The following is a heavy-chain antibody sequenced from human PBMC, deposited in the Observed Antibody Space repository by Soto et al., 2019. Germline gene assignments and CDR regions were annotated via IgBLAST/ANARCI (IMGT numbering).Heavy chain of an antibody. J-gene: IGHJ6*04. CDR1: GFTVSSKY. D-gene: IGHD2-15*01. CDR3: ARDDVLCDGGRCYGVPLDV. CDR2: IQSGGPT. Sequence: EVHLVESGGGLVQPGGSLSLSCAASGFTVSSKYMSWVRQAPGKGLEWVSLIQSGGPTYYADSVKGRFTISRDTSENTLHLQMDSLRAEDTAVYYCARDDVLCDGGRCYGVPLDVWGNGTTVTVSS. V-gene: IGHV3-66*01.